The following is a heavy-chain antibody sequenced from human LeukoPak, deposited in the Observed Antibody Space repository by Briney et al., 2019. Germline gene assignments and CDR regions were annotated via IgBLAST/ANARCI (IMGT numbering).Heavy chain of an antibody. CDR1: GFTFSNYA. V-gene: IGHV3-23*01. J-gene: IGHJ6*02. Sequence: PGGSLRLSCVASGFTFSNYAMSWVRQAPEKGLDWVSVISGSAHKIRYADSVKGRFTISRDNSKNTVYLQMNSLRAEDTAVYYCARGGYAHYYGMDVWGQGTTVTVSS. CDR3: ARGGYAHYYGMDV. CDR2: ISGSAHKI. D-gene: IGHD5-18*01.